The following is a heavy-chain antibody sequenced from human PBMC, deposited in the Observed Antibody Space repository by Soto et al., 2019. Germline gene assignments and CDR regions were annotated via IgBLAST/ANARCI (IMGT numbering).Heavy chain of an antibody. CDR3: ARDGGDGDYDSNWFDP. D-gene: IGHD4-17*01. V-gene: IGHV3-30-3*01. CDR2: ISYDGSNK. Sequence: QVQLVESGGGVVQPGRSLRLSCAASGFTFSSYAMHWVRQAPGKGLEWVAVISYDGSNKYYSDSVKGRFTISRDNSKNTLYLQMNSLRDEEKAVYYCARDGGDGDYDSNWFDPWGQGTLVTVSS. J-gene: IGHJ5*02. CDR1: GFTFSSYA.